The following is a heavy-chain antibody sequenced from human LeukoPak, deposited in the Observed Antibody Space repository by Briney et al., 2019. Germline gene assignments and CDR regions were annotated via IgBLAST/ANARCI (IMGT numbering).Heavy chain of an antibody. CDR2: IYHSGST. J-gene: IGHJ5*02. V-gene: IGHV4-38-2*02. CDR1: GYSISSGYY. D-gene: IGHD2-21*01. Sequence: SETLSLTCTVSGYSISSGYYWGWIRQPSGKGLEWIGSIYHSGSTYYNPSLKSRVTISVDRSKNQFSLKLSSVTAADTAVYYCARATNSFWFDPWGQGTLVTVSS. CDR3: ARATNSFWFDP.